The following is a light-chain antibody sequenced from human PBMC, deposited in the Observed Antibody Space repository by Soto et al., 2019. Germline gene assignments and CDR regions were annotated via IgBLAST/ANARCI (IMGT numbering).Light chain of an antibody. Sequence: QSALTQPASVSGSPGQSITISCTGTSSDVGGYNYVSWYQQHPDKAPKLIIYDVSNRPSGVSNRFSGSKSGNTASLTISGLQAEYEADYYCSSYTSSTTGVVFGGGTKLTVL. CDR3: SSYTSSTTGVV. CDR1: SSDVGGYNY. J-gene: IGLJ2*01. V-gene: IGLV2-14*03. CDR2: DVS.